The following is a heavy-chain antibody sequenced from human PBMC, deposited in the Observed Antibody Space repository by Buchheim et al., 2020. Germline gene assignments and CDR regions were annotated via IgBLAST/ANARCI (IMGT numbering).Heavy chain of an antibody. J-gene: IGHJ4*02. Sequence: QVQLQESGPGLVKPSETLSLTCTVSGGSISSYYWSWIRQPPGKGLEWIGYIYYSGSTNYNPSLKSRVTISVDTSKNQFSLKLSSVTAADTAVYYCARATRVWGSYRYLDYWGQGTL. CDR3: ARATRVWGSYRYLDY. CDR2: IYYSGST. CDR1: GGSISSYY. D-gene: IGHD3-16*02. V-gene: IGHV4-59*01.